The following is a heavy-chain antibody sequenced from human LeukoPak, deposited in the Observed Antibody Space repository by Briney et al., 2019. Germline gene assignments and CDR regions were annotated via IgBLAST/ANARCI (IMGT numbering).Heavy chain of an antibody. Sequence: SETLSLTCAVYGGSFSGYYWSWIRQPPGKGLEWIGEINHSGSTNYNPSLKSRVTISVDTSKNQFSLKLSSVTAADTAVYYCARSPVTRGDLDYWGQGTLVTVSS. CDR2: INHSGST. CDR1: GGSFSGYY. D-gene: IGHD4-17*01. V-gene: IGHV4-34*01. J-gene: IGHJ4*02. CDR3: ARSPVTRGDLDY.